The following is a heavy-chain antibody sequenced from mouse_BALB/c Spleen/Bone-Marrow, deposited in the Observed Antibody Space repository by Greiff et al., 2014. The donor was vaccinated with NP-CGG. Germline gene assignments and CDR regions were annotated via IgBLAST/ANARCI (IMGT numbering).Heavy chain of an antibody. Sequence: EVQLQQSGAELVKPGASVKLSYTASGFNIKDTYMHWVKQRPEQGLEWIGRIDPANGNTKYDPKFQGKATITADTSSNTAYLQLSSLTSEDTAVYYCAAYYYGSSQFAYWGQGTLVTVSA. D-gene: IGHD1-1*01. CDR3: AAYYYGSSQFAY. CDR2: IDPANGNT. V-gene: IGHV14-3*02. J-gene: IGHJ3*01. CDR1: GFNIKDTY.